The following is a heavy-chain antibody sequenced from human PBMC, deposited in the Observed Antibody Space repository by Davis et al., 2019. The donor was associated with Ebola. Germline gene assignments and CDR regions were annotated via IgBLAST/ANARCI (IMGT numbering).Heavy chain of an antibody. V-gene: IGHV3-30*03. Sequence: GESLKISCAASGFTFSSYGMHWVRQAPGKGLEWVAVISYDGSNKYYADSVKGRFTISRDNSKNTLYLQMNSLRAEDTAVYYCARTTRGTRGSGWFLDYWGQGSLITVSS. D-gene: IGHD6-19*01. CDR3: ARTTRGTRGSGWFLDY. CDR2: ISYDGSNK. CDR1: GFTFSSYG. J-gene: IGHJ4*02.